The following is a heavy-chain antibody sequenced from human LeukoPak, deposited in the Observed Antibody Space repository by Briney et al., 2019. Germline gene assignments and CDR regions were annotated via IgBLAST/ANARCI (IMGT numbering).Heavy chain of an antibody. V-gene: IGHV5-51*01. CDR1: GYSFTSYW. J-gene: IGHJ4*02. CDR2: IYPGDSDT. D-gene: IGHD4/OR15-4a*01. Sequence: GESLKISCKGSGYSFTSYWIGWVRQMPGKGLEWMGIIYPGDSDTRYSPSFQGQVTISADKSISTAYLQWSSLKASDTAMYYCARGSVRGAMGSYFDYWGQGTLVTVSS. CDR3: ARGSVRGAMGSYFDY.